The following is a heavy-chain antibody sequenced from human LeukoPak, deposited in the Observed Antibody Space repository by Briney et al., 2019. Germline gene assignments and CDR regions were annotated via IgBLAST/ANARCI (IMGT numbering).Heavy chain of an antibody. CDR1: GDAISNYY. CDR3: ASGSNWFDP. CDR2: TYVSANG. V-gene: IGHV4-4*07. Sequence: KPSETLSLTCTVSGDAISNYYWTWIRQPAGKGLECIGRTYVSANGYANPCLKSRVTMSVDTSNTQLSLKIRSVTAADTAVYYCASGSNWFDPWGQGTLVTVSS. D-gene: IGHD3-10*01. J-gene: IGHJ5*02.